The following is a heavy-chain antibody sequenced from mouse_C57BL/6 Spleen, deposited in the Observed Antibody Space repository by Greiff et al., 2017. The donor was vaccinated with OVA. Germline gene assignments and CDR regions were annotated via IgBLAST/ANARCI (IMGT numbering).Heavy chain of an antibody. CDR3: AKNLEYYYAMDY. CDR1: GFSLTSYG. V-gene: IGHV2-5*01. CDR2: IWRGGST. Sequence: QVQLQQLGPGLVQPSQSLSITCTVSGFSLTSYGVHWVRQSPGKGLEWLGVIWRGGSTDYNAAFMSRLSITKDNSKSQVFFKMNSLQADDTAIYYCAKNLEYYYAMDYWGQGTSVTVSS. J-gene: IGHJ4*01.